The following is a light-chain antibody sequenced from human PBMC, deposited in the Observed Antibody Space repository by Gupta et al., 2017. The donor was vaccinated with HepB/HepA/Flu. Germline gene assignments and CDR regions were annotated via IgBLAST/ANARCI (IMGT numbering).Light chain of an antibody. V-gene: IGLV1-40*01. CDR2: GNS. J-gene: IGLJ2*01. CDR1: SSNIGAGYD. CDR3: QSYDSSLSGVV. Sequence: QSVLTQPPSVSGAPGQRVTISCTGSSSNIGAGYDVHWYQQLPGTAPKLLIYGNSKRPSGVPDRFSGSKAGTSASLAITGLQAEDEADDYCQSYDSSLSGVVFGGGTKLTVL.